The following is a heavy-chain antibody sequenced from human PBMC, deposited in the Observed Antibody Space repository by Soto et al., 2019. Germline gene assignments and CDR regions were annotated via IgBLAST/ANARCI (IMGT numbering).Heavy chain of an antibody. CDR3: AKDVNVVSSGCFDA. CDR2: ISGNSDTI. D-gene: IGHD2-15*01. V-gene: IGHV3-9*01. J-gene: IGHJ5*02. Sequence: EVQLVESGGSLVQPGRSLRLSCATSGFTFDHYAMHWVRQLPGEGLEWVSTISGNSDTIDYADSVKGRFTIARDNAKRSLYLQMNSLSPDDSATYYCAKDVNVVSSGCFDAWGQGTLAIVTS. CDR1: GFTFDHYA.